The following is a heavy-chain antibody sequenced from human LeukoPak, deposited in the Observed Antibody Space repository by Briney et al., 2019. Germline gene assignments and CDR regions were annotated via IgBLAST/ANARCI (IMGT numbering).Heavy chain of an antibody. CDR1: GGSISSSSYY. CDR3: ARDVYYDSSGYLVPDY. J-gene: IGHJ4*02. CDR2: IYYSGST. D-gene: IGHD3-22*01. V-gene: IGHV4-39*07. Sequence: SETLSLTCTVSGGSISSSSYYWGWIRQPPGKGLEWIGSIYYSGSTYYNPSLKSRVTISVEPSKNQFSLKLSSVTAADTGVYYCARDVYYDSSGYLVPDYWGQGTLVTVSS.